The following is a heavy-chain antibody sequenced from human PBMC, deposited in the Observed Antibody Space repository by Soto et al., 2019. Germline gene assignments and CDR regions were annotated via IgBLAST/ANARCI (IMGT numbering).Heavy chain of an antibody. CDR3: ARGDTVVVSAIPRYYGMDV. D-gene: IGHD2-15*01. CDR2: IIPIFGTA. Sequence: SVKVSCKASGGTFSSYAISWVRQAPGQGLEWMGGIIPIFGTANYAQKFQGRVTITADESTSTAYMELSSLRSEDTAVYYCARGDTVVVSAIPRYYGMDVWGQGTTVTVSS. J-gene: IGHJ6*02. V-gene: IGHV1-69*13. CDR1: GGTFSSYA.